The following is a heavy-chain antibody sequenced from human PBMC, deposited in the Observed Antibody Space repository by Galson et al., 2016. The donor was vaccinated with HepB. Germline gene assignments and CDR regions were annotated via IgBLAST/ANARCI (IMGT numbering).Heavy chain of an antibody. Sequence: LRLSCAASGFTFSTYGMHWVRQAPGKGLEWVAVILYDGSKKYYADSVKGRFTISRDTSKNTLYLQMNSLTAEDTAVYFCAKDGYRGSYRDYYGMDVWGQGTTVTVSS. CDR2: ILYDGSKK. CDR3: AKDGYRGSYRDYYGMDV. J-gene: IGHJ6*02. V-gene: IGHV3-30*18. D-gene: IGHD1-26*01. CDR1: GFTFSTYG.